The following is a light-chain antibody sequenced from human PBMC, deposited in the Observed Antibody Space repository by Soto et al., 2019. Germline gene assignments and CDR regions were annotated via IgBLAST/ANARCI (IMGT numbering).Light chain of an antibody. J-gene: IGKJ1*01. Sequence: DIQMTQSPSTLSGSVGDRVTITCRASQTISSWLAWYQQKPGKAPKLLIYKASTLQSGVPSRFSGSGSGRDFTLTISSLQPEDFATYYCLLDYAYFWAFGQGTKVDI. CDR1: QTISSW. V-gene: IGKV1-5*03. CDR2: KAS. CDR3: LLDYAYFWA.